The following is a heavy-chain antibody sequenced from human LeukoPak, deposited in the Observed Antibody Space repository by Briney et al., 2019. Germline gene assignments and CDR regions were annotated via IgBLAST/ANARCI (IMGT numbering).Heavy chain of an antibody. CDR2: INPNSGGT. CDR1: GYTFTGYY. V-gene: IGHV1-2*02. CDR3: ARLEGVVVAATTMDAFDY. Sequence: ASVKVSCKASGYTFTGYYMHWARQAPGQGLEWMGWINPNSGGTNYAQKFQGRVTMTRDTSISTGYMELSRLRSDDTAVYYCARLEGVVVAATTMDAFDYWGQGTLVTVSS. J-gene: IGHJ4*02. D-gene: IGHD2-15*01.